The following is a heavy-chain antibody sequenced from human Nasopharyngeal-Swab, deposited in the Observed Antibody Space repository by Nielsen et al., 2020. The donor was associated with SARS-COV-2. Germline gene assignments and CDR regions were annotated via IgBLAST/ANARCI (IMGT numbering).Heavy chain of an antibody. CDR1: GGTFSSYA. CDR3: GSCSESIDDAFDI. CDR2: IIPIFGTA. J-gene: IGHJ3*02. V-gene: IGHV1-69*13. D-gene: IGHD6-6*01. Sequence: SVKVSCKASGGTFSSYAISWVRQAPGQGLEWMGGIIPIFGTANYAQKFQGRVTITADESTSTAYMELSSLRSEDTAVYYCGSCSESIDDAFDIWGQGTMVTVSS.